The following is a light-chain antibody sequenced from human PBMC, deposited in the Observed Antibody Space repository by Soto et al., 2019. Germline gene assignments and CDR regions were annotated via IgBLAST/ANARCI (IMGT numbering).Light chain of an antibody. V-gene: IGKV3-20*01. CDR2: GAS. J-gene: IGKJ4*01. CDR3: QQYGSSPPGLT. CDR1: QSVSSSY. Sequence: EIVLTQSPGNLFLSAGEXXXXXXXXXQSVSSSYLAWYQQKPGQAPRLLIYGASSRATGIPDRFSGSGSGTDFTLTISRLEPEDFAVYYCQQYGSSPPGLTFGGGTKVDIK.